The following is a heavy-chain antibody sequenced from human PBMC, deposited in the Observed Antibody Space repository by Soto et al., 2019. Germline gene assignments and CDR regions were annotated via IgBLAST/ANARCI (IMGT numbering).Heavy chain of an antibody. CDR2: IIPIFGTS. V-gene: IGHV1-69*13. CDR3: ARRMKYGVIYGMEV. D-gene: IGHD2-21*01. CDR1: GGTFSSYS. Sequence: SVKVSCKASGGTFSSYSISWVRQAPVQGLEWMVGIIPIFGTSNYAQKFQGIVTITADESTSTAYMELSSLRSEDTAVYYFARRMKYGVIYGMEVGGQGTRFTFPS. J-gene: IGHJ6*02.